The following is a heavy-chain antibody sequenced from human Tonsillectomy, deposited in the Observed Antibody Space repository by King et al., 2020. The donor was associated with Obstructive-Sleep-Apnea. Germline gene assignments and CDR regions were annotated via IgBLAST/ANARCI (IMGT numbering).Heavy chain of an antibody. CDR3: ARNTYYLASGSYPVHPSGRDV. V-gene: IGHV2-70*11. Sequence: TLKESGPALVKPTQTLTLTCTFSGFSLSTSGMCVSWIRQPPGKALEWLARIDWDDDTYYSTSLKTRLSISKDTSKNQVVLTMTNVDPVDTATYYCARNTYYLASGSYPVHPSGRDVWGQGTTVTVSS. CDR2: IDWDDDT. D-gene: IGHD3-10*01. J-gene: IGHJ6*02. CDR1: GFSLSTSGMC.